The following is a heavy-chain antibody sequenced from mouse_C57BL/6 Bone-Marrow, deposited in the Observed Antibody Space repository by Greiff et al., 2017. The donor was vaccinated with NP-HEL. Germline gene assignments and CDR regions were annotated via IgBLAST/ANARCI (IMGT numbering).Heavy chain of an antibody. J-gene: IGHJ2*01. CDR1: GFTFSSYA. D-gene: IGHD3-3*01. CDR2: ISAGGSYT. V-gene: IGHV5-4*03. Sequence: EVKLVESGGGLVKPGGSLKLSCAASGFTFSSYAMSWVRQTPEKRLEWVGTISAGGSYTYYPDNVKGRFTIARDNAKNNPYRQMSHLKSEDTAMYYCARRGPYFDYWGQGTTLTVSS. CDR3: ARRGPYFDY.